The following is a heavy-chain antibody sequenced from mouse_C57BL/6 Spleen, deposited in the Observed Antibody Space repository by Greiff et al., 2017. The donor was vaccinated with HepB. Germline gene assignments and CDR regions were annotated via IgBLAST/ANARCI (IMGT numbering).Heavy chain of an antibody. Sequence: QVQLKQPGAELVKPGASVKMSCKASGYTFTSYWITWVKQRPGQGLEWIGDIYPGSGSTNYNEKFKSKATLTVDTSSSTAYMQLSSLTSEDSAVYYCARGSSYDPYYYAMDYWGQGTSVTVSS. CDR3: ARGSSYDPYYYAMDY. CDR1: GYTFTSYW. CDR2: IYPGSGST. J-gene: IGHJ4*01. V-gene: IGHV1-55*01. D-gene: IGHD1-1*01.